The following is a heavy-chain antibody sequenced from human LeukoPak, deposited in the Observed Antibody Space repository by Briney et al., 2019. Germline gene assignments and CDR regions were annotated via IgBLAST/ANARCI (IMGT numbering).Heavy chain of an antibody. D-gene: IGHD3-16*02. CDR3: ARDSYDYVWGSYRYMGSHSFDY. CDR1: GFTFSSYA. CDR2: ISGSGGST. Sequence: QAGGSLRLSCAASGFTFSSYAMSWVRQAPGKGLEWVSAISGSGGSTYYADSVKGRFTISRDNAKNSLYLQMNSLRAEDTAVYYCARDSYDYVWGSYRYMGSHSFDYWGQGTLVTVSS. J-gene: IGHJ4*02. V-gene: IGHV3-23*01.